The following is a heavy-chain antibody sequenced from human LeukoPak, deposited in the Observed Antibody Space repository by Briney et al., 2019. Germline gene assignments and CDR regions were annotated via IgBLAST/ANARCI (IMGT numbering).Heavy chain of an antibody. D-gene: IGHD3-22*01. Sequence: GASVKVSCKASGYTFTNFDINWVRQAPGQGLEWMGWMNPVSGKAGSAQKFQGRVTMTRDTSITTAYMELSRLRSDDTAVYYCVRESRGILNYFDFWGQGTLVTVSS. CDR1: GYTFTNFD. J-gene: IGHJ4*02. V-gene: IGHV1-8*01. CDR2: MNPVSGKA. CDR3: VRESRGILNYFDF.